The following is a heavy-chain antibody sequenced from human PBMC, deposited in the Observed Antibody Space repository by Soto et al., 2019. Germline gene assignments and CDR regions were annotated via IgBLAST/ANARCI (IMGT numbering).Heavy chain of an antibody. Sequence: PSQTLSLTCVISGDSVSSNSAAWNWIRQSPSRGLEWLGRTYYRTRWYYDYAVSVRSRITVNPDTSKNQFSLQLTSVTPEDTAVYYCARTTSHYWNYMDVWGKGTTVTVS. CDR1: GDSVSSNSAA. J-gene: IGHJ6*03. CDR3: ARTTSHYWNYMDV. CDR2: TYYRTRWYY. V-gene: IGHV6-1*01. D-gene: IGHD1-1*01.